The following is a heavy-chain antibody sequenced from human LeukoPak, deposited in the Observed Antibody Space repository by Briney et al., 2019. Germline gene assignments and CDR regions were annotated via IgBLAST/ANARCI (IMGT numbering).Heavy chain of an antibody. Sequence: GGSLRLSCAASGFTFSDYYMSWIRQAPGKGLEWVSYISSSGSTIYYADSVKGRFTISRDNAKTSLYLQMNSLRAEDTAVYYCARHLSGITGYTYGRGIDYWGQGTLVTVSS. D-gene: IGHD5-18*01. J-gene: IGHJ4*02. V-gene: IGHV3-11*04. CDR3: ARHLSGITGYTYGRGIDY. CDR2: ISSSGSTI. CDR1: GFTFSDYY.